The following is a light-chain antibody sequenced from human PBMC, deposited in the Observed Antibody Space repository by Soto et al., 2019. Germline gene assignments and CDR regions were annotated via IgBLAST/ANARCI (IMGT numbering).Light chain of an antibody. CDR2: GAS. Sequence: EIVLTQSPGTLSLSPGERATLSCRASQSVSSSYLAWYQQKPGQAPRLLIYGASSRATGIPDRFSGSGSGTDFTLTISRLEPEDFATYYCQQGDTTPITFGQGTRLEI. CDR1: QSVSSSY. J-gene: IGKJ5*01. CDR3: QQGDTTPIT. V-gene: IGKV3-20*01.